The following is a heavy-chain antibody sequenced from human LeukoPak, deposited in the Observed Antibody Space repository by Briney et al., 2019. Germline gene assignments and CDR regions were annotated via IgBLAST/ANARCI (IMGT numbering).Heavy chain of an antibody. CDR1: GGSINSATYY. J-gene: IGHJ3*02. D-gene: IGHD2-2*01. V-gene: IGHV4-39*01. CDR3: ARTLRPNIVVVPATETNI. CDR2: IFYSGTT. Sequence: SETLSLTCSVSGGSINSATYYWGWIRQPPGKGLEWIGTIFYSGTTYYNPSLKSRVTISVDTSKNQFSLKMSSVTAANTAVYYCARTLRPNIVVVPATETNIWGQGTMVTVSS.